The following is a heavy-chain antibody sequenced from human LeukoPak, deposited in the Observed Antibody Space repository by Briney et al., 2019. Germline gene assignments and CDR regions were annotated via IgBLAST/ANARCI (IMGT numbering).Heavy chain of an antibody. CDR3: AKGYGSGYYYYGMDV. CDR1: GFTFSSYG. Sequence: GGSPRLSCAASGFTFSSYGMHWVRQAPGKGLEWVAFIRYDGSNKYYADSVKGRFTISRDNSKNTLYLQMNSLRAEGTAVYYCAKGYGSGYYYYGMDVWGQGTTVTVSS. J-gene: IGHJ6*02. D-gene: IGHD3-10*01. V-gene: IGHV3-30*02. CDR2: IRYDGSNK.